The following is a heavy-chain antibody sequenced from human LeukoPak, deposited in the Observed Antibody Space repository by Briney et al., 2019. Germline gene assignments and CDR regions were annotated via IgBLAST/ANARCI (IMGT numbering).Heavy chain of an antibody. V-gene: IGHV4-34*01. CDR1: GGSFSGYY. Sequence: SETLSLTCAVYGGSFSGYYWSWIRQPPGEGLEWIGEINHSGSTNYNPSLKSRVTISVDTSKNQFSLKLSSVTAADTAVYYCARLNPPPYDILTGPIDYWGQGTLVTVSS. D-gene: IGHD3-9*01. CDR2: INHSGST. CDR3: ARLNPPPYDILTGPIDY. J-gene: IGHJ4*02.